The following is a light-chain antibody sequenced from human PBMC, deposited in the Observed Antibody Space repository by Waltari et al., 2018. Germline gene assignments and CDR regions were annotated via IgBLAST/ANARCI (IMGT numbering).Light chain of an antibody. V-gene: IGKV1-39*01. CDR2: AAS. J-gene: IGKJ1*01. CDR1: QSISIY. Sequence: DIQITQSPSSRSASVGDRPPITCRASQSISIYLNWDPQKPGKAPKLLIYAASSLQSGVPSRFSGSGSGTDFTLTISSLQPEDFATYYCQKSSSTPPWTFGQGTKVEIK. CDR3: QKSSSTPPWT.